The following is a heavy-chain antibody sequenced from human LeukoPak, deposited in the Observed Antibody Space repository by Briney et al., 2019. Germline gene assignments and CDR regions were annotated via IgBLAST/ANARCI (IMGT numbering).Heavy chain of an antibody. CDR2: ISSSSSYI. Sequence: GGSLRLSCAASGITLSSYSMNWVRQAPGKGLEWVSSISSSSSYIYYADSVKGRFTISRDNAKNSLYLQMNSLRAEDTAVYYCARDHGGNSAGAMDYWGQGTLVTVSS. J-gene: IGHJ4*02. V-gene: IGHV3-21*01. D-gene: IGHD4-23*01. CDR1: GITLSSYS. CDR3: ARDHGGNSAGAMDY.